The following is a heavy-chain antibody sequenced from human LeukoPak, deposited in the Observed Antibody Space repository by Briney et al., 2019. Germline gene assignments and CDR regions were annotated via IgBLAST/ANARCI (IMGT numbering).Heavy chain of an antibody. CDR3: ASGYPSPDTAMVAPGYYYYYYGMDV. D-gene: IGHD5-18*01. Sequence: GGSLRLSCAASGFTFSSYAMSWVRQAPGKGLEWVSAISGSGGSTYYADSVKGRFTISRDNSKNTLYLQMNSLRAEDTAVYYCASGYPSPDTAMVAPGYYYYYYGMDVWGQGTTVTVSS. CDR2: ISGSGGST. CDR1: GFTFSSYA. V-gene: IGHV3-23*01. J-gene: IGHJ6*02.